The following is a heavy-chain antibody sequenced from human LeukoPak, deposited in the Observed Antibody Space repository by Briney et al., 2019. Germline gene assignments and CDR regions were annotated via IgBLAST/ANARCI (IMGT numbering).Heavy chain of an antibody. CDR3: ARGSAAAIDY. CDR1: GYSISSGYY. CDR2: IYHSGST. D-gene: IGHD6-13*01. J-gene: IGHJ4*02. Sequence: SETLSLTCTVSGYSISSGYYWGWIRPPPGKGLEWIGSIYHSGSTYYNPSLKSRVTISVDTSKNQFSLKLSSVTAADTAVYYCARGSAAAIDYWGQGTLVTVSS. V-gene: IGHV4-38-2*02.